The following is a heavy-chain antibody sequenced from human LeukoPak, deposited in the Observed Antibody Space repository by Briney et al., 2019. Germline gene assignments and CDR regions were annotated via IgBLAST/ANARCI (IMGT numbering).Heavy chain of an antibody. V-gene: IGHV3-7*01. CDR1: GITFNSHW. CDR3: ARDQDYHISDSWYDAFDV. J-gene: IGHJ3*01. D-gene: IGHD3/OR15-3a*01. CDR2: IKHDGSLR. Sequence: GGSLRLSCAASGITFNSHWMTWVRQAPGGGLEWVANIKHDGSLRNYVDSVKGRFTISRDNAKNSLYLQMNSLRAEDTAVYYCARDQDYHISDSWYDAFDVWGRGTMVTVSP.